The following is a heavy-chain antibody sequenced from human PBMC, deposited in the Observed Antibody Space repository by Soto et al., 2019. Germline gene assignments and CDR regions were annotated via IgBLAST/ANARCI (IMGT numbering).Heavy chain of an antibody. CDR2: IWYDGSNK. CDR3: ARAHYEYIWGSYRPMMGDY. Sequence: QVQLVESGGGVVQPGRSLRLSCAASGFTFSSYGMHWVRQAPGKGLEWVAVIWYDGSNKYYADSVKGRFTISRDNSKNTLYLQMNSLRAEDTAVYYCARAHYEYIWGSYRPMMGDYWGQGTLVTVSS. D-gene: IGHD3-16*02. V-gene: IGHV3-33*01. CDR1: GFTFSSYG. J-gene: IGHJ4*02.